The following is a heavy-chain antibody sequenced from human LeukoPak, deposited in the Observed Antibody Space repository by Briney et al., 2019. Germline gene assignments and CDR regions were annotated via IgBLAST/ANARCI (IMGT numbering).Heavy chain of an antibody. D-gene: IGHD5-12*01. Sequence: PGGSLRLSCAVSGFIFSRYEMNWVRQAPGKGLEWVSYINSSGSTTYYADSVKGRFTVSRDDAKNSLYLQMNSLRSDDTAVYYCARVGGGYTSFDYWGQGTLVTVSS. CDR1: GFIFSRYE. CDR3: ARVGGGYTSFDY. CDR2: INSSGSTT. J-gene: IGHJ4*02. V-gene: IGHV3-48*03.